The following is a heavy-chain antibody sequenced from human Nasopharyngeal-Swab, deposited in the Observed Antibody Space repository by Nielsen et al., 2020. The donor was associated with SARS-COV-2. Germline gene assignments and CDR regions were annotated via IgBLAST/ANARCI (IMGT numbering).Heavy chain of an antibody. CDR2: IYTSGST. CDR3: ARVTRDGYNYDRFDY. V-gene: IGHV4-4*07. D-gene: IGHD5-24*01. CDR1: GGSISSYY. Sequence: SETLSLTCTVSGGSISSYYWSWIRQPAGKGLEWIGRIYTSGSTNYNPSLKSRVSMSVDTSKNQLSLKLSSVTAADTAVYYCARVTRDGYNYDRFDYWGPGTLVTVSS. J-gene: IGHJ4*02.